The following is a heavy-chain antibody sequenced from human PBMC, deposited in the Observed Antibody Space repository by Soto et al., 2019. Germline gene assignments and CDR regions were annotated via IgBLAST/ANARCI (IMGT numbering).Heavy chain of an antibody. Sequence: GGSLRLSCTASGFTFGDYAMSWFRQAPGKGLEWVGFIRSKAYGGTTEYAASVKGRFTISRDDSKSIAYLQMNSLKTEDTAVYYCTRDAYSSGWYHWFDPWGQGTLVTVSS. CDR2: IRSKAYGGTT. CDR1: GFTFGDYA. CDR3: TRDAYSSGWYHWFDP. V-gene: IGHV3-49*03. D-gene: IGHD6-19*01. J-gene: IGHJ5*02.